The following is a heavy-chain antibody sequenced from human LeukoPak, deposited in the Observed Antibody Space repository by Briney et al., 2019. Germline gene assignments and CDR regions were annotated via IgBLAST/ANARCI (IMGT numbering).Heavy chain of an antibody. V-gene: IGHV4-59*01. J-gene: IGHJ4*02. CDR1: GGSITSYH. CDR2: IYYSGST. Sequence: PSETLSLTCTVSGGSITSYHYSWIRQPPGKGLEWIGYIYYSGSTNYNPSLKSRVTTSVDTSKNQFSLKLSSVTAADTAVYHCARGGSGTYYHYWGQGTLVTVSS. D-gene: IGHD1-26*01. CDR3: ARGGSGTYYHY.